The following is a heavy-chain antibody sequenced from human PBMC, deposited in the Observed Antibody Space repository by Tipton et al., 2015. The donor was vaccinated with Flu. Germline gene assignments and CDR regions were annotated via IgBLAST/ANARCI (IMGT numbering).Heavy chain of an antibody. CDR1: GGSISSSSYY. D-gene: IGHD6-6*01. CDR3: ASVAARGAGY. CDR2: IYYSGST. Sequence: LRLSCTVSGGSISSSSYYWGWIRQPPGKGLEWIGSIYYSGSTYYNPSLKSRVTISVDTSKNQFSLKLSSVTATGTAVYYCASVAARGAGYWGQGTLVTVSS. J-gene: IGHJ4*02. V-gene: IGHV4-39*07.